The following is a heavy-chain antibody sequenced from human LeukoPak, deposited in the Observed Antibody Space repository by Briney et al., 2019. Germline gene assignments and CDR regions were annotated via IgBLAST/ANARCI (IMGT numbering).Heavy chain of an antibody. J-gene: IGHJ5*02. CDR3: ARHSSSFRFDP. Sequence: SETLSLTCTVSGGSISSYYWSWIRQPPGKGLEWIGYIYYSGSTNYNPSPKSRVTISVDTSKNQSSLKLSSVTAADTAVYYCARHSSSFRFDPWGQGTLVTVSS. CDR1: GGSISSYY. CDR2: IYYSGST. V-gene: IGHV4-59*08. D-gene: IGHD6-13*01.